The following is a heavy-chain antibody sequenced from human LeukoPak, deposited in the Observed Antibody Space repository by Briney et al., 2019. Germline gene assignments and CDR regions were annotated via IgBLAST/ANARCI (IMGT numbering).Heavy chain of an antibody. V-gene: IGHV3-33*01. CDR1: GFTFSSYG. D-gene: IGHD5-18*01. CDR3: AREGYSYGNYFDY. J-gene: IGHJ4*02. CDR2: IWYDGSNK. Sequence: QPGRSLRLSCAASGFTFSSYGMHWVRQAPGKGLEGVAVIWYDGSNKYYADSVKGRFTISRDNSKNTLYLQMNSLRAEDTAVYYCAREGYSYGNYFDYWGQGTLVTVSS.